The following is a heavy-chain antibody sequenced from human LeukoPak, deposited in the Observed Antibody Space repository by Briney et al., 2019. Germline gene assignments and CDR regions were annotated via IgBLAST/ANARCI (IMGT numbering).Heavy chain of an antibody. CDR3: AKDVATRSMVDY. D-gene: IGHD2-15*01. Sequence: QPGGSLRLSCAASGFTFSSYGMHWVRQAPGKGLEWVAFIRYDGSNKYCADSVKGRFTISRDNSKNTLYLQMNSLRAEDTAVYYCAKDVATRSMVDYWGQGTLVTVSS. CDR2: IRYDGSNK. J-gene: IGHJ4*02. CDR1: GFTFSSYG. V-gene: IGHV3-30*02.